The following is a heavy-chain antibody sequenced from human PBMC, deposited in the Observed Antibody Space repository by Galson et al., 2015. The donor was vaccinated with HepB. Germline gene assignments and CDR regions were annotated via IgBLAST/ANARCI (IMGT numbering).Heavy chain of an antibody. CDR2: IKSKRDGETS. CDR1: GFTFSLTW. J-gene: IGHJ4*02. D-gene: IGHD1-1*01. CDR3: VADTYNSAAQAFDF. Sequence: SLRLSCAASGFTFSLTWMNWVRQAPGKGLEWVGRIKSKRDGETSDYAAPVKGRFTISRDDSKNTVFLQMNSLKTEDTALYYCVADTYNSAAQAFDFWGQGALLTVSS. V-gene: IGHV3-15*01.